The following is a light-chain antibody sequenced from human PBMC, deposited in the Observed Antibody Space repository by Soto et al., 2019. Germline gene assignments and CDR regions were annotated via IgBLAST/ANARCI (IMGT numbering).Light chain of an antibody. CDR2: AAS. J-gene: IGKJ1*01. Sequence: IQMTQSASSVSASVGNSVTITCRASEAIGRWLAWYQQKPGKAPKFLIYAASRLQSGVPSRFSVSGSGTDFTLTISRLQKEDFATYDGQQANSITWTFSQGTKVDIK. CDR3: QQANSITWT. CDR1: EAIGRW. V-gene: IGKV1D-12*01.